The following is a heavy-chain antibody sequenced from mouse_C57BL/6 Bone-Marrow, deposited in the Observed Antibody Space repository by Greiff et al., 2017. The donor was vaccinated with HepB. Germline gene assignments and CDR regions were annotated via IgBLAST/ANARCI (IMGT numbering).Heavy chain of an antibody. D-gene: IGHD1-1*01. CDR3: AREGDIYYYGGY. Sequence: QVHVKQSGAELVRPGASVKLSCKASGYTFTDYYINWVKQRPGQGLEWIARIYPGSGNTYYNEKFKGKATLTAEKSSSTAYMQLSSLTSEDSAVYFCAREGDIYYYGGYWGQGTTLTVSS. CDR1: GYTFTDYY. V-gene: IGHV1-76*01. J-gene: IGHJ2*01. CDR2: IYPGSGNT.